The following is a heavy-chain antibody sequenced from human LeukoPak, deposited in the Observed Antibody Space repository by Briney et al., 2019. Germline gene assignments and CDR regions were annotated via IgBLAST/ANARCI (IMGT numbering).Heavy chain of an antibody. CDR3: LKTLYYYDSSGYHAGGAFDI. CDR2: IYHSGST. Sequence: SETLSLTCAVSGYSISSGYYWGWIRQPPGKGLEWIGSIYHSGSTYYNPSLKSRVTISVDTSKHQFSLKLSSVTAADTAVYYCLKTLYYYDSSGYHAGGAFDIWGQGTMVTVSS. V-gene: IGHV4-38-2*01. J-gene: IGHJ3*02. D-gene: IGHD3-22*01. CDR1: GYSISSGYY.